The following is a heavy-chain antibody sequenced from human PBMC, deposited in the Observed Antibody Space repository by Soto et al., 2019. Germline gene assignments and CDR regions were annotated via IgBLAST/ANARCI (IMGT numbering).Heavy chain of an antibody. J-gene: IGHJ4*02. Sequence: ASVKVSCKASGGTFSSYAISWVRQAPGQGLEWMGGIIPIFGTANYAQKFQGRVTITADESTSTAYMELSSLRSEDTAVYYCASGWFGELWILVAYYWGQGTLVTVSS. CDR2: IIPIFGTA. D-gene: IGHD3-10*01. CDR3: ASGWFGELWILVAYY. V-gene: IGHV1-69*13. CDR1: GGTFSSYA.